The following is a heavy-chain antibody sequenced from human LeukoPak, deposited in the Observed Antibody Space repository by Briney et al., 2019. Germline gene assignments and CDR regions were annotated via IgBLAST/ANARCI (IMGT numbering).Heavy chain of an antibody. Sequence: PGGPLRLSCAASGFTFSSYAMSWVRQAPGKGLQWVSGISGSGGSTYYADSVKGRFTISRDNSKNTLYLQMNSLRAEDTAVYYCAKHGFGVFEGYWGQGTLVTVSS. D-gene: IGHD3-10*01. CDR3: AKHGFGVFEGY. CDR2: ISGSGGST. V-gene: IGHV3-23*01. CDR1: GFTFSSYA. J-gene: IGHJ4*02.